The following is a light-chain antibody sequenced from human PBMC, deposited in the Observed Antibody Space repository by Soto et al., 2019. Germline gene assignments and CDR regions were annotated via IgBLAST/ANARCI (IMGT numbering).Light chain of an antibody. CDR1: QSVSSSY. Sequence: EIVLTQSPGTLSLSPGERATLSCRASQSVSSSYLAWYQQKPGQAPRLLIYGASSRATGIPDRFSGSGSGTDFTFTISSLEPEDFAVYYCQQYGSSPLTFGGGTKVDIK. V-gene: IGKV3-20*01. CDR2: GAS. J-gene: IGKJ4*01. CDR3: QQYGSSPLT.